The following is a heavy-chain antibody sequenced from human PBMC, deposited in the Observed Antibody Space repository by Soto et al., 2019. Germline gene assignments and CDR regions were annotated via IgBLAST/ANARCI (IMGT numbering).Heavy chain of an antibody. J-gene: IGHJ3*02. V-gene: IGHV3-30*03. CDR1: RFPFSTYG. CDR3: ARFLYKSSYAGPFDI. CDR2: ISYDGSEK. Sequence: VGSLRLSCAASRFPFSTYGMHWVRQAPGKGLEWVAVISYDGSEKYYADSVKGRFTISRDNSKNTLYLQMDSLRTEDTAVYFCARFLYKSSYAGPFDIWGPG. D-gene: IGHD6-13*01.